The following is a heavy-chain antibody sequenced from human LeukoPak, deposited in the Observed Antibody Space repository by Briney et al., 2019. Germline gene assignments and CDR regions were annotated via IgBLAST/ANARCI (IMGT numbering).Heavy chain of an antibody. CDR3: AGGTGYMAMDC. J-gene: IGHJ4*02. CDR2: LNSDGSIT. D-gene: IGHD5-24*01. CDR1: RFTFSSST. Sequence: GGSLRLSCAASRFTFSSSTMNWVRQAPGKGLEWVSRLNSDGSITNYADSVKGRFTISRDNAKNTLYLQMNSLRAEDTAVYYCAGGTGYMAMDCWGQGTLVTVSS. V-gene: IGHV3-74*01.